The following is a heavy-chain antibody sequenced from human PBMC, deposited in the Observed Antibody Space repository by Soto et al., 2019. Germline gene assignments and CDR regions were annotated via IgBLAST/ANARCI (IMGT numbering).Heavy chain of an antibody. CDR1: GGSISSGGYY. D-gene: IGHD3-16*01. CDR3: ARVGGINGFDP. Sequence: PSETLSLTCTVSGGSISSGGYYWSWIRQHPGKGLEWIGYIYYSGSTYYNPSLKSRVTISVDTSKNQFSLKLSSVTASDTAVYYCARVGGINGFDPWGQGTLVTVSS. V-gene: IGHV4-31*03. J-gene: IGHJ5*02. CDR2: IYYSGST.